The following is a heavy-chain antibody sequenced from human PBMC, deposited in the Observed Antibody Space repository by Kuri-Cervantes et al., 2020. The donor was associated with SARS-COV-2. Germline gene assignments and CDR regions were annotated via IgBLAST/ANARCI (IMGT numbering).Heavy chain of an antibody. V-gene: IGHV1-69*10. D-gene: IGHD5-18*01. CDR3: ARALYTDTAMVPFDY. CDR2: IIPVLGTP. Sequence: SVKVSCKASGGTFSSYAISWVRQAPGQGLEWMGGIIPVLGTPNYAQKFQGRVTMTRDTSISTAYMELSRLRSDDTAVYYCARALYTDTAMVPFDYWGQGTLVTVSS. J-gene: IGHJ4*02. CDR1: GGTFSSYA.